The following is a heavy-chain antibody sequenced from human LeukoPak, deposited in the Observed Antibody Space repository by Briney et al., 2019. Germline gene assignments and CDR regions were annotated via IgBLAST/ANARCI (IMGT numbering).Heavy chain of an antibody. D-gene: IGHD2-2*01. Sequence: PGGSLRLSCAASGFTFSSFGMHWVCHAPGKGLEWVAFIRYGGSNKYYADSVKGRFTISRDNSKNTLYLQMNSLRAEDTAVYYCAKDQLGYCSSTSCSSHFDYWGQGTLVTVSS. CDR3: AKDQLGYCSSTSCSSHFDY. CDR1: GFTFSSFG. J-gene: IGHJ4*02. V-gene: IGHV3-30*02. CDR2: IRYGGSNK.